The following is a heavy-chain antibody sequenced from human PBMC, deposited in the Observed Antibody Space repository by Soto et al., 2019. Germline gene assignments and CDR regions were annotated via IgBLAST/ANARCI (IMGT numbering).Heavy chain of an antibody. CDR2: IIPIFGTA. CDR1: GGTFSSYA. CDR3: ARVRSGGSGWYWHFDY. J-gene: IGHJ4*02. Sequence: GASVKVSCKASGGTFSSYAISWVRQAPGQGLEWMGGIIPIFGTANYAQKFQGRVTITADKSTSTAYMELSSLRSGDTAVYYCARVRSGGSGWYWHFDYWGQGTLVTVSS. D-gene: IGHD6-19*01. V-gene: IGHV1-69*06.